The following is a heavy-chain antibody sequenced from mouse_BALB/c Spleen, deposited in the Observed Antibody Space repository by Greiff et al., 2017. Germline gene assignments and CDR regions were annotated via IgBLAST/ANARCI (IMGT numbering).Heavy chain of an antibody. J-gene: IGHJ2*01. CDR2: ISSGGGST. Sequence: EVKLVESGGGLVKPGGSLKLSCAASGFAFSSYDMSWVRQTPEKRLEWVAYISSGGGSTYYPDTVKGRFTISRDNAKNTLYLQMSSLKSEDTAMYYCARQKYGNQFDYWGQGTTLTVSS. D-gene: IGHD2-10*02. CDR3: ARQKYGNQFDY. CDR1: GFAFSSYD. V-gene: IGHV5-12-1*01.